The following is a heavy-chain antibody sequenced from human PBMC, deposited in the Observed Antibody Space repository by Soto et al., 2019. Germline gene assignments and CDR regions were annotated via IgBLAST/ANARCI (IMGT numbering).Heavy chain of an antibody. V-gene: IGHV3-30-3*01. CDR3: ARDKYSYGPFDY. J-gene: IGHJ4*02. CDR2: ISYDGSHK. CDR1: GFTFSSYA. Sequence: GGALRLSCAASGFTFSSYAKHWVRQGPGKGLEWVVVISYDGSHKYYADSVQGRFTISRDNSKNTLYLHMHSLRAEDTAVYSCARDKYSYGPFDYWGQGTLVTVSS. D-gene: IGHD5-18*01.